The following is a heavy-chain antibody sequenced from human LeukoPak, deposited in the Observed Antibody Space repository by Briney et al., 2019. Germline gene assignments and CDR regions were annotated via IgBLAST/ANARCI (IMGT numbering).Heavy chain of an antibody. Sequence: ASVKVSCKASGYTFTSYDINWVRQATGQGLEWMGWMNPNSGNTGYAQKFQGRVTMTRNTSISTAYMELSSLRSEDTAVYYCAGMGSGWSPVGMDVWGQGTTVTVSS. D-gene: IGHD6-19*01. J-gene: IGHJ6*02. CDR1: GYTFTSYD. V-gene: IGHV1-8*01. CDR2: MNPNSGNT. CDR3: AGMGSGWSPVGMDV.